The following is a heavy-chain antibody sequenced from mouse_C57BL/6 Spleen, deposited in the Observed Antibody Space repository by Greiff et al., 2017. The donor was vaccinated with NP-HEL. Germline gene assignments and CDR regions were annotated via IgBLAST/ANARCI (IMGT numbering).Heavy chain of an antibody. D-gene: IGHD4-1*01. CDR2: ISSGGDYI. Sequence: EVKVVESGEGLVKPGGSLKLSCAASGFTFSSYAMSWVRQTPEKRLEWVAYISSGGDYIYYADTVKGRFTISRDNARNTLYLQMSSLKSEDTAMYYCTRVLTGTGAMDYWGQGTSVTVSS. V-gene: IGHV5-9-1*02. CDR1: GFTFSSYA. J-gene: IGHJ4*01. CDR3: TRVLTGTGAMDY.